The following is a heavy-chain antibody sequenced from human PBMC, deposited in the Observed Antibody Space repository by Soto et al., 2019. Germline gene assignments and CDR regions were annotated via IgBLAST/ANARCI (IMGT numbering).Heavy chain of an antibody. CDR2: IYYSGST. CDR3: ARDSGGRFDP. Sequence: SETLSLTCTVSGGPISSYYWSWIRQPPGKGLEWIGYIYYSGSTNYNPSLKSRVTISVDTSKNQFSLKLSSVTAADTAVYYCARDSGGRFDPWGQGTLVTVS. J-gene: IGHJ5*02. V-gene: IGHV4-59*01. CDR1: GGPISSYY. D-gene: IGHD3-16*01.